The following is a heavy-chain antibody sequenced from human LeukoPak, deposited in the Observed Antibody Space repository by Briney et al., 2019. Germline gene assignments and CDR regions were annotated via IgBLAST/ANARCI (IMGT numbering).Heavy chain of an antibody. CDR1: GGSFSGYY. CDR2: INHSGST. D-gene: IGHD6-6*01. Sequence: SETLSLTCAVYGGSFSGYYWSWIRQSPGKGLEWIGEINHSGSTNYNPSLKSRVTISVDTSKNQFSLKLSSVTAADTAVYYCARGVEYSSDYWGQGTLVTVSS. CDR3: ARGVEYSSDY. V-gene: IGHV4-34*01. J-gene: IGHJ4*02.